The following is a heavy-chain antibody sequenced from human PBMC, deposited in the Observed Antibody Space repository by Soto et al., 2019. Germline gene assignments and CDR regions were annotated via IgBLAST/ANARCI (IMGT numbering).Heavy chain of an antibody. CDR1: GYKFTTFW. D-gene: IGHD2-15*01. Sequence: PGESLKISCNASGYKFTTFWLNWVRQTPGKGLEWLGRIDPTDSFTNYSPPFEGHVTISVDRSISTAYLQWNSLQASDTAIYYCARPASGGSRDAFDVWGKGTTGTVS. V-gene: IGHV5-10-1*01. CDR2: IDPTDSFT. J-gene: IGHJ3*01. CDR3: ARPASGGSRDAFDV.